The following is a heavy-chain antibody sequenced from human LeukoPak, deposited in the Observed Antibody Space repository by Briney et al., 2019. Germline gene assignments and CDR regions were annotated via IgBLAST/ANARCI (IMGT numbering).Heavy chain of an antibody. V-gene: IGHV1-18*01. D-gene: IGHD2-21*02. Sequence: ASVKVSCKASGYTFTSYGISWVRQAPGQGLEWMGWISAYNGNTNYAQKLQGRVTMTTDTSTSTAYMELRSLRSDDTAVYYCARRGHIVVVTAPLQGDYYYYYGMDVWGQGTTVTVSS. CDR3: ARRGHIVVVTAPLQGDYYYYYGMDV. CDR1: GYTFTSYG. CDR2: ISAYNGNT. J-gene: IGHJ6*02.